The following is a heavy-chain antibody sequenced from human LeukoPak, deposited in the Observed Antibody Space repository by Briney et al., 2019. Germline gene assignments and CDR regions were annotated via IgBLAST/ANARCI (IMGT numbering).Heavy chain of an antibody. Sequence: SETLSLTCTVSGGSISSSSYSWGWIRQPPGKGLEWIGSIYYSGSTYYNPSLKSRVTISVDTSKNQFSLKLSSVTAADTAVYYCARGIELGYCSSTSCPDNDYYYGMDVWGQGTTVTVSS. D-gene: IGHD2-2*01. J-gene: IGHJ6*02. CDR3: ARGIELGYCSSTSCPDNDYYYGMDV. V-gene: IGHV4-39*07. CDR2: IYYSGST. CDR1: GGSISSSSYS.